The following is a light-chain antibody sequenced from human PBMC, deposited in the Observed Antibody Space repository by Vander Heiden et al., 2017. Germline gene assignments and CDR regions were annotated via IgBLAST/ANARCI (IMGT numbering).Light chain of an antibody. CDR2: KDR. J-gene: IGLJ3*02. CDR1: ALLNQC. Sequence: SNELTQPPSVSVSPGQTARITCSGDALLNQCAYWDLQKPGQAPGLVIYKDRERPSGIPERFSGSSSGTSVKLTISGVQAEDEAYYYSPSANSSGRVFGGGTKLTVL. V-gene: IGLV3-25*03. CDR3: PSANSSGRV.